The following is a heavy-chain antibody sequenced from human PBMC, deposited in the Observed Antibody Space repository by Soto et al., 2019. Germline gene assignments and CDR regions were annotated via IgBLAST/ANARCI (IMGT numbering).Heavy chain of an antibody. J-gene: IGHJ6*02. Sequence: ASVKVSCKASGYTFTGYYVHWVRQAPGQGLEWMGWINPSSGDTYLAQRFQGRVTMNRDTSIGTAYMELRGLTSDDTAEYYCAKGGAIVAAGTRVYLYNAMDVWGQGTTVTVSS. V-gene: IGHV1-2*02. CDR1: GYTFTGYY. CDR2: INPSSGDT. D-gene: IGHD1-26*01. CDR3: AKGGAIVAAGTRVYLYNAMDV.